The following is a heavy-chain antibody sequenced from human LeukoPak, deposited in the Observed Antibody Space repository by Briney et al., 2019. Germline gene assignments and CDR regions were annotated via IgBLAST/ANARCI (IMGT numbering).Heavy chain of an antibody. J-gene: IGHJ4*02. Sequence: PGGSLRLSCAASGFTFSSYAMHWVRQAPGKGLEWVAVISYDGSNKYYADSVKGRFTISRDNSKNTVYLQMNSLRAEDTAVYYCAKMRDTSGYYYFEYWGQGTLVTVSS. V-gene: IGHV3-30-3*02. CDR2: ISYDGSNK. CDR3: AKMRDTSGYYYFEY. D-gene: IGHD3-22*01. CDR1: GFTFSSYA.